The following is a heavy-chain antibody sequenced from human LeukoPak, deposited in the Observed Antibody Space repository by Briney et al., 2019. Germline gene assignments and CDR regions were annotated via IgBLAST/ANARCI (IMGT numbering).Heavy chain of an antibody. V-gene: IGHV4-59*08. CDR3: ARHSPPGYSSSWYPPALYYFDY. CDR2: IYYSGST. Sequence: SETLSLTCTVSGDSISSYYWSWIRQPPGKGLEWIGYIYYSGSTNYNPSLKSRVTISVDTSKNQFSLKLSSVTAADTAVYYCARHSPPGYSSSWYPPALYYFDYWGQGTLVTVSS. CDR1: GDSISSYY. D-gene: IGHD6-13*01. J-gene: IGHJ4*02.